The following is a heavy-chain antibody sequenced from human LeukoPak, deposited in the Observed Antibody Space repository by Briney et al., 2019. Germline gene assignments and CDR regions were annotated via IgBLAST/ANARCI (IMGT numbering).Heavy chain of an antibody. CDR2: IIPIFGTA. V-gene: IGHV1-69*13. D-gene: IGHD3-10*01. J-gene: IGHJ4*02. Sequence: SVKVSCKASGGTFISYAISWVRQAPGQGLEWMGGIIPIFGTANYAQKFQGRVTITADESTSTAYMELSSLRSEDTAVYYCATYGSGSYEFDYSFDYWGQGTLVTVSS. CDR3: ATYGSGSYEFDYSFDY. CDR1: GGTFISYA.